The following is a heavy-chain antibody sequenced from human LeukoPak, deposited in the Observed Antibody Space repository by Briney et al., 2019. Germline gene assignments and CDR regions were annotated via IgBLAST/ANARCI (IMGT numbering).Heavy chain of an antibody. D-gene: IGHD6-6*01. CDR2: IIPIFGTA. V-gene: IGHV1-69*05. CDR3: ARYGSSSDAFDI. J-gene: IGHJ3*02. CDR1: GGTFSSYA. Sequence: GASVKVSCKASGGTFSSYAISWVRQAPGQGLEWMGGIIPIFGTANYAQKFQGRVTITTDESTSTAYMELSSLKSEDTAVYYCARYGSSSDAFDIWGQGTMVTVSS.